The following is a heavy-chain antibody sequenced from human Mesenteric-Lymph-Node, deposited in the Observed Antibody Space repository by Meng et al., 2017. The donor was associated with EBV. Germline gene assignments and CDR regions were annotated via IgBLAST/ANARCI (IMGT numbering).Heavy chain of an antibody. D-gene: IGHD3-10*01. V-gene: IGHV4-34*01. CDR3: ARGGERSYFEI. CDR2: IYHVGSP. J-gene: IGHJ4*02. CDR1: PRTLGGDF. Sequence: VRLQHRGAVLLNPSDPLSLSRAVYPRTLGGDFWSWMRPPARKGLEWVGVIYHVGSPNYKPSLKSRVTISVDTSKTQFSLQLRSVTAANTAAYYCARGGERSYFEIWGQGTLVTVSS.